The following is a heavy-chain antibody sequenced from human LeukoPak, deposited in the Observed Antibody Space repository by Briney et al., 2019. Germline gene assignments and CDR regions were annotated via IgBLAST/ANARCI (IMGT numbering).Heavy chain of an antibody. CDR1: GGSVSSGSYY. CDR2: IFYSGST. Sequence: SETLSLTCTVSGGSVSSGSYYWSWLRQPPGKGLEWIGFIFYSGSTNYNPSLRSRVTISVDTSKNQFSLKLSSVTAADTAVYYCARGINDILTGSATFDYWGQGTLVTVSS. V-gene: IGHV4-61*01. CDR3: ARGINDILTGSATFDY. D-gene: IGHD3-9*01. J-gene: IGHJ4*02.